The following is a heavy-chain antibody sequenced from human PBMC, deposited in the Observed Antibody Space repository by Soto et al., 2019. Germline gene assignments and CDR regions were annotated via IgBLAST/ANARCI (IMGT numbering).Heavy chain of an antibody. CDR3: ARDSGAHTLLRYFDWEYYYYYMDV. J-gene: IGHJ6*03. CDR1: GGSISSYY. Sequence: SETLSLTCTVSGGSISSYYWSWIRQPPGKGLEWIGYIYYSGSTNYNPSLKSRVTISVDTSKNQFSLKLSSVTAADTAVYYCARDSGAHTLLRYFDWEYYYYYMDVWGKGTTVTVSS. V-gene: IGHV4-59*01. D-gene: IGHD3-9*01. CDR2: IYYSGST.